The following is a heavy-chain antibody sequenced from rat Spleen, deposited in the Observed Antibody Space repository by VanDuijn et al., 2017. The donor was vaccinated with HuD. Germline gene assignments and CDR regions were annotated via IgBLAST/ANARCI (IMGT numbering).Heavy chain of an antibody. J-gene: IGHJ2*01. CDR1: GFSLTSYH. CDR3: ARANRDSYAHFDY. Sequence: QVQLKESGPGLVQPSQTLSLTCTVSGFSLTSYHVSWVRQSPGKSLVWMGTIWAGGITAYNSLLKSRLSISRDTSKSQVFLKMNSLQTEETSTYYWARANRDSYAHFDYWGQGVMVTVSS. V-gene: IGHV2-15*01. D-gene: IGHD1-12*01. CDR2: IWAGGIT.